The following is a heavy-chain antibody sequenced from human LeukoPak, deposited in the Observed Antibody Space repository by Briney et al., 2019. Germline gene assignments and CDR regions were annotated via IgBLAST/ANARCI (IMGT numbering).Heavy chain of an antibody. CDR2: INHSGYT. J-gene: IGHJ4*02. D-gene: IGHD6-19*01. Sequence: SETLSLTCAVSGVPFSNYYWSWVRQSPRQGLEWIGEINHSGYTNYNPSLKTRVTMSIDTSKNQFSLKVTSVTAADPGVYYCTRAVAGHPDWGQGTLVTVSS. CDR3: TRAVAGHPD. V-gene: IGHV4-34*01. CDR1: GVPFSNYY.